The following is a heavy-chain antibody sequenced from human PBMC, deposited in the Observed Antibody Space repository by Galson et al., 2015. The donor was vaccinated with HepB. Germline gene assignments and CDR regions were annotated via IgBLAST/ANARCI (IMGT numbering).Heavy chain of an antibody. J-gene: IGHJ4*02. CDR2: ISYDGSNK. Sequence: SLRLSCAASGFTFSSYAMHWVRQAPGKGLEWVAVISYDGSNKYYADSVKGRFTISRDNSKNTLYLQMNSLRAEDTAVYYCARDPDSSGFDYWGQGTLVTVSS. CDR1: GFTFSSYA. V-gene: IGHV3-30-3*01. D-gene: IGHD6-19*01. CDR3: ARDPDSSGFDY.